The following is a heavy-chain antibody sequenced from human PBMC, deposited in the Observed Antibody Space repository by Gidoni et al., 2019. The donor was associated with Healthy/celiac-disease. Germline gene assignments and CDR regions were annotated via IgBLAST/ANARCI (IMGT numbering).Heavy chain of an antibody. D-gene: IGHD3-10*01. CDR1: GWSFSGYY. J-gene: IGHJ4*02. V-gene: IGHV4-34*01. CDR2: INHSGST. Sequence: QVQLQQWGAGLLKPSETLSLTCAVYGWSFSGYYWSWIRQPPGKGLEWIGEINHSGSTNYNPSLKSRVTISVDTSKNQFSLKLSSVTAADTAVYYCARYYYGSGSYYNFDYWGQGTLVTVSS. CDR3: ARYYYGSGSYYNFDY.